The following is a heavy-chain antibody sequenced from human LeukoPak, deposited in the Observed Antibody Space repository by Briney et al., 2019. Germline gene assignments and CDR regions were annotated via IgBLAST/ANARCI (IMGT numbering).Heavy chain of an antibody. D-gene: IGHD2-15*01. CDR3: VRDLGYCRGRTCYSVLDY. J-gene: IGHJ4*02. V-gene: IGHV3-7*01. CDR1: GFTFSSYS. Sequence: GGSLRLSCAASGFTFSSYSMNWVRQAPGKGLEWVANIKQDGSEKYYVDSVKGRFTISRDNAKSSLYLQMNSLRAEDTAVYYCVRDLGYCRGRTCYSVLDYWGQGTLVTVSS. CDR2: IKQDGSEK.